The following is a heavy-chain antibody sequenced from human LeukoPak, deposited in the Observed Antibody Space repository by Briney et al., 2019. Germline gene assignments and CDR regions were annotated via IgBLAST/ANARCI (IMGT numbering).Heavy chain of an antibody. CDR3: ARGYSGYDWYFDY. Sequence: PGGSLRLSCAASGFTFSDYYMSWIRQAPGKGLEWVSYISSSGSTIYYADSVEGRFTISRDNAKNSLYLQMNSPRAEDTAVYYCARGYSGYDWYFDYWGQGTLVTVSS. J-gene: IGHJ4*02. D-gene: IGHD5-12*01. V-gene: IGHV3-11*01. CDR1: GFTFSDYY. CDR2: ISSSGSTI.